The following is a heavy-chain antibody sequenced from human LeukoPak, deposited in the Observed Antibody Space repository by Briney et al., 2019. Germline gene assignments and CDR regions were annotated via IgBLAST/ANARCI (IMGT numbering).Heavy chain of an antibody. V-gene: IGHV1-18*01. J-gene: IGHJ4*02. CDR1: GYTFTSYG. CDR3: ARDKNRGGYDYPPLV. Sequence: GASVKVSCKASGYTFTSYGISWVRQAPGQGLEWMGWISAYNGNTNYAQKLQGRVTMTPDTSTSTAYMELRSLRSDDTAVYYCARDKNRGGYDYPPLVWGQGTLVTVSS. CDR2: ISAYNGNT. D-gene: IGHD5-12*01.